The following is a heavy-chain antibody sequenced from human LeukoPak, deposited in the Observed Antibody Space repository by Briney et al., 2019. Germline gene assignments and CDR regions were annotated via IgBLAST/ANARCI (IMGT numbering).Heavy chain of an antibody. J-gene: IGHJ4*02. CDR3: ARGGDGHYDFWSGYYEFGY. D-gene: IGHD3-3*01. CDR1: GYTFTSYD. Sequence: GASVKVSCKASGYTFTSYDISWVRQAPGQGLEWMGWISAYNGNTNYAQKLQGRVTMTTDTSTSTAYMELRSLRSEDTAVYYCARGGDGHYDFWSGYYEFGYWGQGTLVTVSS. CDR2: ISAYNGNT. V-gene: IGHV1-18*01.